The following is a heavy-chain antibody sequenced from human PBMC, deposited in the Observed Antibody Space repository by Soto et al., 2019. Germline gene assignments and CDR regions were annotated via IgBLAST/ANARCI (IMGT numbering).Heavy chain of an antibody. V-gene: IGHV4-31*03. J-gene: IGHJ4*02. Sequence: TSETLSLTCTVSGGSISSGGYYWSWIRQHPGKGLEWIGYIYYSGSTYYNPSLKSRVTISVDTSKNQFSLKLSSVTAADTAVYYCARAIRIAAARGVSDYWGQGTLVTVSS. CDR1: GGSISSGGYY. CDR3: ARAIRIAAARGVSDY. CDR2: IYYSGST. D-gene: IGHD6-13*01.